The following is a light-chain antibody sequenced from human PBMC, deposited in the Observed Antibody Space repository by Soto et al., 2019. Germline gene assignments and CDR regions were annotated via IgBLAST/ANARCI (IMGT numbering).Light chain of an antibody. CDR3: AKWDDSLNGYV. CDR2: STN. J-gene: IGLJ1*01. V-gene: IGLV1-44*01. CDR1: RSNIGTNV. Sequence: QSVLTQPPSASGTPGQRVTISCSGSRSNIGTNVVNWFQQLPGTAPKLPIYSTNQRPSGVPDRFSGSKSGTSASLAISGLQSEHDADYFCAKWDDSLNGYVFATGTKVTVL.